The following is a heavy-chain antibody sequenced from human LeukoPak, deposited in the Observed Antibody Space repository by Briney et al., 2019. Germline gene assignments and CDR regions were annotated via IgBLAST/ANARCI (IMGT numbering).Heavy chain of an antibody. Sequence: GGSLRLSCAASGFTFSSYGMHWIRQAPGKGLEWVAVIWYDGSNKYYADSVKSRFTISRDNSKNTLYLQMNSLRVEDTAQYFCARDPNGDYIGAFEFWGQGTGVTVSS. J-gene: IGHJ3*01. CDR1: GFTFSSYG. V-gene: IGHV3-33*01. D-gene: IGHD4-17*01. CDR3: ARDPNGDYIGAFEF. CDR2: IWYDGSNK.